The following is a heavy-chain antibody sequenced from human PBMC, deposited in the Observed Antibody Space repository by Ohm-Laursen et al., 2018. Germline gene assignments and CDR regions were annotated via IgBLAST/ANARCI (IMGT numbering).Heavy chain of an antibody. D-gene: IGHD4-17*01. CDR3: ARHLDYGVDY. J-gene: IGHJ4*02. V-gene: IGHV3-74*01. CDR1: GFTFSNYW. CDR2: INGDGSSA. Sequence: GSLRLSCAASGFTFSNYWMHWVRHAPGKGLVWVSRINGDGSSANYADSVKGRFTISRDNAKNTLYLQMNSLRAEDTAVYYCARHLDYGVDYWGQGTLVTVSS.